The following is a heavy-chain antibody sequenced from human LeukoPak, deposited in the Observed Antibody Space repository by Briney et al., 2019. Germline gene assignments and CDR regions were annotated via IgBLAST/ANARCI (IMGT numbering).Heavy chain of an antibody. Sequence: GGSLRLSCLTSGFTFSTNAMSWVRQAPGKGLEWISGISGSGASTYYADSVTGRFTISRDNSRNTLYLQMNSLRGDDTAVYYCAKDVGKWESLHFFDYGGQGTLVTVSS. CDR2: ISGSGAST. CDR1: GFTFSTNA. CDR3: AKDVGKWESLHFFDY. J-gene: IGHJ4*02. D-gene: IGHD1-26*01. V-gene: IGHV3-23*01.